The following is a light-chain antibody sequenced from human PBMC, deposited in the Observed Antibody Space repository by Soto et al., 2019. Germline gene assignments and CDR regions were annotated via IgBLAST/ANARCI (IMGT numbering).Light chain of an antibody. CDR1: QTISTY. CDR2: AAS. Sequence: DIQMTQSPSSLSASVGARVTITCRASQTISTYLNWYQQKPGKAPKLLIYAASTLQSGVPSRFSGSGSGTDFTLTISSLQPEDFAIYYCQQSHGIPFTFGPGTKVDIK. V-gene: IGKV1-39*01. J-gene: IGKJ3*01. CDR3: QQSHGIPFT.